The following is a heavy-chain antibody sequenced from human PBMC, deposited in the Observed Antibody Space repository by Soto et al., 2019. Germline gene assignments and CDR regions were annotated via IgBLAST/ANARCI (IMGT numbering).Heavy chain of an antibody. CDR1: GFPFSNAW. V-gene: IGHV3-15*07. CDR3: TTDLDSSGYYPNQLFDY. CDR2: IKSKTDGGTT. Sequence: PGGSLSLSCAASGFPFSNAWMNWVRQAPGKGLEWVGRIKSKTDGGTTDYAAPVKGRFTISRDDSKNTLYLQMNSLKTEDTAVYYCTTDLDSSGYYPNQLFDYWGQGTLVTVSS. D-gene: IGHD3-22*01. J-gene: IGHJ4*02.